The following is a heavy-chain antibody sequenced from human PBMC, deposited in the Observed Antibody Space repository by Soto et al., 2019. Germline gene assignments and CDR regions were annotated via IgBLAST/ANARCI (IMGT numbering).Heavy chain of an antibody. V-gene: IGHV4-39*01. CDR2: IYYSGST. J-gene: IGHJ3*02. CDR3: ARLGIAARRGAFDI. CDR1: GGSISSSSYY. Sequence: LTXTXXGGSISSSSYYWGWIRQPPGKGLEWIGSIYYSGSTYYNPSLKSRVTISVDTSKNQFSLKLSSVTAADTAVYYCARLGIAARRGAFDIWGQGTMVTVSS. D-gene: IGHD6-13*01.